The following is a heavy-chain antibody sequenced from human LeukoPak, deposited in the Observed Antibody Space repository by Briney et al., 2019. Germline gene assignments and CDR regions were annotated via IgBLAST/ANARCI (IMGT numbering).Heavy chain of an antibody. D-gene: IGHD3-22*01. V-gene: IGHV3-74*01. Sequence: PGGSLRLSCAASGFTFSSYWMHWVRQAPGKGLVWVSRINSDGSSTSYADSVKGRFTTSRDNAKNTLYLQMNSLRAEDTAVYYCARDTYYYDSSGYYYADCFDYWGQGTLVTVSS. CDR1: GFTFSSYW. J-gene: IGHJ4*02. CDR3: ARDTYYYDSSGYYYADCFDY. CDR2: INSDGSST.